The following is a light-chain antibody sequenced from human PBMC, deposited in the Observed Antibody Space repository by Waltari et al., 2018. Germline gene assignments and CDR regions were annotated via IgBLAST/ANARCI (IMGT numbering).Light chain of an antibody. J-gene: IGLJ1*01. CDR3: YSYAGSDTLYV. Sequence: QSALTQPRSVSGSPGQSVTISCTGTSSDIGGYNAVAWYQKYPGKAPKLLIYAVNQRPSVFPVRFSAAKACNTACLTISGRQAEDEADYYCYSYAGSDTLYVLGTGTEVTVL. V-gene: IGLV2-11*01. CDR1: SSDIGGYNA. CDR2: AVN.